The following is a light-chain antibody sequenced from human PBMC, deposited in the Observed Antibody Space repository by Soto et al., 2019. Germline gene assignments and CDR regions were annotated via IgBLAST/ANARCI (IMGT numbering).Light chain of an antibody. J-gene: IGLJ1*01. CDR3: ASYTTSNTFV. CDR1: SSNIGDYNY. V-gene: IGLV2-14*01. Sequence: QSALAQPASVSGSPGQSITISCTGASSNIGDYNYVSWYQQNQGKAPKLIIYHVSYRPSGVSDRFSASKSGNTASLTISRLRAEDEADYYCASYTTSNTFVFGTGTKVNVL. CDR2: HVS.